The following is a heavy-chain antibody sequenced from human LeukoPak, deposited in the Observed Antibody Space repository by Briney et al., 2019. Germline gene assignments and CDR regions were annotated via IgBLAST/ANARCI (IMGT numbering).Heavy chain of an antibody. Sequence: SETLSLTCSVSRASFNGSDYCWGWVRQPPGKGLEWIGTIYYRGNTYYNPSLTSRVTISADTSKNQFSLKLSSVTAADTAVYYCARHAQPWIRNGFDPWGQGTLVTVSS. CDR3: ARHAQPWIRNGFDP. V-gene: IGHV4-39*01. J-gene: IGHJ5*02. CDR2: IYYRGNT. D-gene: IGHD5-18*01. CDR1: RASFNGSDYC.